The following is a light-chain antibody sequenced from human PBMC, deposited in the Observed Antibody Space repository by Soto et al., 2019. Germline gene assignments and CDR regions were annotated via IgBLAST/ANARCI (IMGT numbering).Light chain of an antibody. CDR2: LNSDGSH. J-gene: IGLJ2*01. CDR1: AGHSSA. CDR3: QTWGSGAVV. Sequence: QLVLTQSPSASASLGASIKLTCTLSAGHSSAIAWHRQQPDKGPRFLMTLNSDGSHYKGDGVPDRFSGSSSGTERYLTISSLQSDDEADYFCQTWGSGAVVFGGGTTLTVL. V-gene: IGLV4-69*01.